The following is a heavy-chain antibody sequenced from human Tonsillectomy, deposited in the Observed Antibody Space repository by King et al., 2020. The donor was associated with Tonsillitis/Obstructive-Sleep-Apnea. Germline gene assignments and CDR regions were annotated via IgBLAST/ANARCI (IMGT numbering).Heavy chain of an antibody. CDR2: ISTSGST. CDR1: GGSISGYY. Sequence: QLQESGAGLVKPSETLSLTCTVSGGSISGYYWSWVRQSPGKGLEWIAYISTSGSTKYNPSLKRRVTISIDTSKNQFSLKLSSVTAADTAVYYCAREYDFWSGYPHGAFDIWGQGTTVTVSS. CDR3: AREYDFWSGYPHGAFDI. D-gene: IGHD3-3*01. V-gene: IGHV4-59*01. J-gene: IGHJ3*02.